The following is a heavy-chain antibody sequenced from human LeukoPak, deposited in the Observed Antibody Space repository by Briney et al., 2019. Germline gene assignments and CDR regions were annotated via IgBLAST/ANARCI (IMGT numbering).Heavy chain of an antibody. Sequence: GGSLRLSCAASGLTFSSYAMSWVRQAPGKGLEWVSGISNSGSSTYYADPVKGRFTISRDISNDTLFLQMNSLRAEDTAVYYCAKCGYWNDALYYYGMDVWGQGTTVTVSS. D-gene: IGHD1-1*01. V-gene: IGHV3-23*01. CDR3: AKCGYWNDALYYYGMDV. J-gene: IGHJ6*02. CDR1: GLTFSSYA. CDR2: ISNSGSST.